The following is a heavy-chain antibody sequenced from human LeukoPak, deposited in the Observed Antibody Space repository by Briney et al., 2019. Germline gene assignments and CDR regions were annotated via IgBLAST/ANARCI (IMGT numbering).Heavy chain of an antibody. CDR3: ARGGGSSS. CDR2: IKPDGSAT. J-gene: IGHJ5*02. Sequence: GGSLRLTCAASGFSFSNFWMSWVRQAPGKGLEWVANIKPDGSATNYVDSVKGRFTISRDNAKNSLDLQMNSLRAEDTAVYYCARGGGSSSWGQGTLVAVSS. CDR1: GFSFSNFW. V-gene: IGHV3-7*01. D-gene: IGHD6-6*01.